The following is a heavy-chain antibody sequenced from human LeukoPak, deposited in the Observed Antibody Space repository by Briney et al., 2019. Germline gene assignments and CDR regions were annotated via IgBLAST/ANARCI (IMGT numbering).Heavy chain of an antibody. D-gene: IGHD2-15*01. V-gene: IGHV3-64*01. CDR3: ARKVAQGPFDI. J-gene: IGHJ3*02. CDR2: MSSNGDNT. CDR1: GFIFSSYA. Sequence: GGSLRLSCAASGFIFSSYAMHWVRQAPGKGLEYVSAMSSNGDNTFYASSVKGRFTISRGNSKNTLYLQMGNLRADDMAVYYCARKVAQGPFDIWGQGTMVTVSS.